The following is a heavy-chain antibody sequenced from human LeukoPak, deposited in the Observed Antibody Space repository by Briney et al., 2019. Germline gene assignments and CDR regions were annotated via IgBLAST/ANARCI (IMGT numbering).Heavy chain of an antibody. CDR2: IIPIFGTA. Sequence: GASVKVSCKASGGTFSSYAISWVRQAPGQGLEWMGGIIPIFGTANYAQKFQGRVTITADKSTSTAYMELSSLRSEDTAVYYCARCARRECSYGSNAFDIWGRGTMVTVSS. V-gene: IGHV1-69*06. CDR1: GGTFSSYA. CDR3: ARCARRECSYGSNAFDI. J-gene: IGHJ3*02. D-gene: IGHD5-18*01.